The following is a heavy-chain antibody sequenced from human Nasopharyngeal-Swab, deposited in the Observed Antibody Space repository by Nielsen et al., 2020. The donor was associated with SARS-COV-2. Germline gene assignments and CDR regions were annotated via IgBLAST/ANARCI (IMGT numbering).Heavy chain of an antibody. V-gene: IGHV1-46*01. J-gene: IGHJ6*03. Sequence: ASVKVSCKASGYTFTSYYMHWVRQAPGQGLEWMGIINPNGGSTSYAQKFQGRVTMTRDTSTSTVYMELSSLRSEDTAVYYCARDRTVTTIDNYYYYMDVWGKGTTVTVSS. CDR2: INPNGGST. CDR3: ARDRTVTTIDNYYYYMDV. CDR1: GYTFTSYY. D-gene: IGHD4-17*01.